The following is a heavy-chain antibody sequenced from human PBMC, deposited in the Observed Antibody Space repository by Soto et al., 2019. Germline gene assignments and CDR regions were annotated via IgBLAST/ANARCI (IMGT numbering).Heavy chain of an antibody. J-gene: IGHJ5*02. D-gene: IGHD3-22*01. CDR3: ARGASSGYYYNWFDP. V-gene: IGHV4-34*01. CDR2: INHSGST. Sequence: SETLSLTCAVYGGSFSGYYWSWIRQPPGKGLEWIGEINHSGSTNYNPSLKSRVTISVDTSKNQCSLKLSSVTAADTAVYYCARGASSGYYYNWFDPWGQGTLVTVSS. CDR1: GGSFSGYY.